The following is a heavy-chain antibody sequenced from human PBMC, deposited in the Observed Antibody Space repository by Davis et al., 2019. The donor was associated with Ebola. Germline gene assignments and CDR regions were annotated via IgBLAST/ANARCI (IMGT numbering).Heavy chain of an antibody. CDR1: GFNLNGYD. J-gene: IGHJ4*02. CDR2: ISSNSRTT. Sequence: GESLKISCAASGFNLNGYDMNWVRQAPGKGLEWVSYISSNSRTTYYADSVKGRFTISRDNAKNSLYLQMSSLKDADTAVYYCARVGFRCSCDDLWGQGSLVTVSS. D-gene: IGHD4/OR15-4a*01. V-gene: IGHV3-48*02. CDR3: ARVGFRCSCDDL.